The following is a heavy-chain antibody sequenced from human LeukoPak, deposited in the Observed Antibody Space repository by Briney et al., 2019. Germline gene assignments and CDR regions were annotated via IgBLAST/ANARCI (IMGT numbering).Heavy chain of an antibody. J-gene: IGHJ4*02. V-gene: IGHV1-69*05. D-gene: IGHD1-26*01. CDR3: ARVSGHLKWERVDY. Sequence: SVKVSCKASGGTFSSYAISWVRQAPGQGLEWMGRIIPIFGTANYAQKFQGRVTITTDESTSTAYMELSSLRSEDTAVYYCARVSGHLKWERVDYWGQGTLVTVSS. CDR2: IIPIFGTA. CDR1: GGTFSSYA.